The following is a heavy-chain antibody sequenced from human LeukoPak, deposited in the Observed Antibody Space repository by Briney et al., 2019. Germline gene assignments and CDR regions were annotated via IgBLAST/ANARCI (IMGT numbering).Heavy chain of an antibody. CDR3: ARDRGGYSSPQNWFDP. CDR2: ISSSSSYI. CDR1: GFTFSSYS. J-gene: IGHJ5*02. D-gene: IGHD6-13*01. Sequence: PGGSLRLSCAASGFTFSSYSMNWVRQAPGKGLEWVSSISSSSSYIYYADSVKGRFTISRDNAKNSLYLQMNSLRAEDTAVYYCARDRGGYSSPQNWFDPWGQGTLVTVSS. V-gene: IGHV3-21*01.